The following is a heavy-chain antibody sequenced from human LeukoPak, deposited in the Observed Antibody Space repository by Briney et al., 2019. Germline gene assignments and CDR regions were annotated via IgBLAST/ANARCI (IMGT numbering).Heavy chain of an antibody. V-gene: IGHV3-23*01. J-gene: IGHJ4*02. D-gene: IGHD3-22*01. CDR2: SSGSGSNT. Sequence: GGSLRLSCAASGFTVSSNYMSWVRQAPGKGLEWVSASSGSGSNTFYADSVKGRFTISRDNSKNTLYVQMNGLRAEDTAVYYCARSPTYYHDTSGYRYFDYWGQGTLVTVPS. CDR1: GFTVSSNY. CDR3: ARSPTYYHDTSGYRYFDY.